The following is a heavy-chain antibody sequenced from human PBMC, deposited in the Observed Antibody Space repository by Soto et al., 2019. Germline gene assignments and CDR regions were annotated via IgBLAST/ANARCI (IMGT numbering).Heavy chain of an antibody. CDR1: GDSISSGGSY. D-gene: IGHD6-13*01. J-gene: IGHJ6*03. V-gene: IGHV4-31*03. CDR2: IYYSGST. Sequence: SETLSLTCTVSGDSISSGGSYWSWVRQHPGKGLEWIRYIYYSGSTYYNPSLKSRVTISVDTSKNQFSLKLSSVTAADTAVYYCARDRPGIAAAADHYFCMDVWGKGTTVTVSS. CDR3: ARDRPGIAAAADHYFCMDV.